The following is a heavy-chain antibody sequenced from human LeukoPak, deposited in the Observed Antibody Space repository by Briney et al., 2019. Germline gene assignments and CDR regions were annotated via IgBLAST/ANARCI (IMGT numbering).Heavy chain of an antibody. Sequence: PSETLSLTCTVSGGSISSSSYYWGWIRQPPGKGLEWIGSIYYSGSTYYNPSLKSRVTISVDTSKNQFSLKLSSVTAADTAVYYCARHLKQQLVRGWFDPWGQGTLVTVSS. CDR3: ARHLKQQLVRGWFDP. CDR2: IYYSGST. D-gene: IGHD6-13*01. J-gene: IGHJ5*02. CDR1: GGSISSSSYY. V-gene: IGHV4-39*01.